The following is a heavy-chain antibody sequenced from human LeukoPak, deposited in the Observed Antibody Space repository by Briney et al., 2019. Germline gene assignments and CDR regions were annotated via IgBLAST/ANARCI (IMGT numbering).Heavy chain of an antibody. CDR3: ARGGSSWSAEYFQH. CDR1: GDTFSSYA. CDR2: ISGYNGDT. Sequence: ASVKVSCKASGDTFSSYAISWVRQAPGQGLEWMGWISGYNGDTKFAQKFQDRVTMTSDTSTSTAYMELRSLRYDDTAVYFCARGGSSWSAEYFQHWGQGTLVTVSS. J-gene: IGHJ1*01. D-gene: IGHD6-13*01. V-gene: IGHV1-18*01.